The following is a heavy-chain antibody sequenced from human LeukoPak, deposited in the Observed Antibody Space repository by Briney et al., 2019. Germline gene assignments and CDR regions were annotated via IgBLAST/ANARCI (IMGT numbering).Heavy chain of an antibody. CDR1: GFTFDVYC. CDR3: VTGRGDL. Sequence: GGSLRLSCAPSGFTFDVYCMNWVRQTPGKGLEWVAIIKQVGSEKFYVDSVKGRFIISRDNAKNSLTLQMNSVRDEDTGDYYCVTGRGDLWGQGTLVTVSS. CDR2: IKQVGSEK. J-gene: IGHJ5*02. V-gene: IGHV3-7*01.